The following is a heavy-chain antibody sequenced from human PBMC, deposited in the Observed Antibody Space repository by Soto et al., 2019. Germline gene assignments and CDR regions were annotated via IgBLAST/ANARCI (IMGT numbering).Heavy chain of an antibody. D-gene: IGHD1-26*01. V-gene: IGHV3-23*01. CDR2: ISRSGGSK. CDR3: ARRGSGSYYDY. J-gene: IGHJ4*02. CDR1: GFTFSSYA. Sequence: EVQLLESGGGLVQPGGSLRLSCAASGFTFSSYAMRWVRQAPGKGLERVSAISRSGGSKYYADSVKGRFTISTDNSKTTLYLQMNALRAEDTAVYSCARRGSGSYYDYWGQGTLVSFS.